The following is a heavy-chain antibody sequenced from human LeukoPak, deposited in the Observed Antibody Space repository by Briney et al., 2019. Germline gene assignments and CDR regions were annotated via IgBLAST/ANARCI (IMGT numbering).Heavy chain of an antibody. J-gene: IGHJ4*02. CDR2: ISCEGGST. Sequence: GGALRLSCAASGFTFNFYSMHWVRQAPGKGLEWDSCISCEGGSTTYADPGKGRFTISRDNAKDTLYLQMNSLRTRDKHWLYFARGENIYIDDWGQGTLVPVCS. CDR1: GFTFNFYS. V-gene: IGHV3-74*01. D-gene: IGHD3-10*01. CDR3: ARGENIYIDD.